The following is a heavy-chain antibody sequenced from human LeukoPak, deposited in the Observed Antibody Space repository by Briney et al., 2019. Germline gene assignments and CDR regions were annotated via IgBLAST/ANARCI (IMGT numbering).Heavy chain of an antibody. CDR3: ARPTSRDIDY. CDR2: IYPGDSDT. J-gene: IGHJ4*02. Sequence: GESLKISCKASGYTFTSNWIGWVREMPGRGLEWMGIIYPGDSDTRYSPSFQGQVTISADKSISTAYLQWSSLKASDTAVYYWARPTSRDIDYWGQGTLVTVSS. D-gene: IGHD3-10*01. CDR1: GYTFTSNW. V-gene: IGHV5-51*03.